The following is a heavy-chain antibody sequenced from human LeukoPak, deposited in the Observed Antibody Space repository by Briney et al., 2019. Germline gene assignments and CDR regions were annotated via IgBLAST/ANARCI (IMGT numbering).Heavy chain of an antibody. Sequence: GGSLRLSCAASGFTFSTYGMHWVRQAPGKGLEWVAVISYDGRNKYYADSVKGRFTISRDNSKNTLYLQMNSLRAEDTAVYYCASLPRGYGSGSYLDYWGQGTLVTVSS. J-gene: IGHJ4*02. V-gene: IGHV3-30*03. CDR1: GFTFSTYG. D-gene: IGHD3-10*01. CDR3: ASLPRGYGSGSYLDY. CDR2: ISYDGRNK.